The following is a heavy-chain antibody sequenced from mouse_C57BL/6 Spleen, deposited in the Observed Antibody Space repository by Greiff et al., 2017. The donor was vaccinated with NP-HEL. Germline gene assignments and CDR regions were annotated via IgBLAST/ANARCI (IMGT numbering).Heavy chain of an antibody. CDR1: GYSFTGYY. D-gene: IGHD1-1*01. CDR3: AREAYGSSSWYFDV. Sequence: VQLQQSGAELARPGASVKMSCKASGYSFTGYYMNWVKQSPEKSLEWIGEINPSTGGTTYNQKFKAKATLTVDKSSSTAYMQLKSLTSEDSAVYYCAREAYGSSSWYFDVWGTGTTVTVSS. CDR2: INPSTGGT. V-gene: IGHV1-42*01. J-gene: IGHJ1*03.